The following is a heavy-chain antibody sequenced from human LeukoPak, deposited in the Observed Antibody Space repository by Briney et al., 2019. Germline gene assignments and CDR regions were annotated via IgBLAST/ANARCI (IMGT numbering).Heavy chain of an antibody. CDR2: ISSSGSTI. J-gene: IGHJ6*02. Sequence: GGSLRLSCAASGFTFSSYEMNWVRQAPGKGLEWVSYISSSGSTIYYADSVKGRFTISRDNAKNSLYLQMNSLRAEDTAVYYCARGRYGDYYYYYGMDVWGQGTTVTVSS. D-gene: IGHD5-18*01. CDR1: GFTFSSYE. CDR3: ARGRYGDYYYYYGMDV. V-gene: IGHV3-48*03.